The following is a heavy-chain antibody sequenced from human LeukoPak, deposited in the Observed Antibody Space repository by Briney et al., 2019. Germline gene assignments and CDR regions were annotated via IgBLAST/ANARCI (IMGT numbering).Heavy chain of an antibody. V-gene: IGHV4-39*01. CDR3: ARQYGP. D-gene: IGHD4-17*01. J-gene: IGHJ5*02. Sequence: SETLSLTCTVSGGSISSSYYYWGWIRQPPGQGLVWIGSIYDSGSTYYNPSLKSRVTISVDTSKNQFSRKLNSVTAADTAVYYCARQYGPWGQGTLVAVSS. CDR1: GGSISSSYYY. CDR2: IYDSGST.